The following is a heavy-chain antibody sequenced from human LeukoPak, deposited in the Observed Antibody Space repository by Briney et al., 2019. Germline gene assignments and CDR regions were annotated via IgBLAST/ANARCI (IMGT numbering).Heavy chain of an antibody. V-gene: IGHV3-11*05. J-gene: IGHJ3*02. CDR2: ISNSGSYT. Sequence: PGGSLRLSCAASGFTFSHHYMSWIRQAPGKGLEWVAYISNSGSYTKYADSVKGRFTISRDNGKNSLYLQMNSLRAEDTALYYCARDHWSNAFDIWGQGTMVAVSS. CDR3: ARDHWSNAFDI. CDR1: GFTFSHHY.